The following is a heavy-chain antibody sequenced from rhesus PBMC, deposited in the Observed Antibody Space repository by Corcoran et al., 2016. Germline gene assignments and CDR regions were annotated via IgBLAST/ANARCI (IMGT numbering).Heavy chain of an antibody. CDR2: TNPYTGHP. CDR1: GYSFTTYG. CDR3: ARGSDNGAFDF. J-gene: IGHJ3*01. Sequence: QVQLVQSGPEVMQPGASVKVSCKASGYSFTTYGMNWVRQGPGQGLEWRGWTNPYTGHPTYSPVFPERFVFSMDTSVSTVYLQISSLKGADTAVYYCARGSDNGAFDFWGQGLRVTVSS. V-gene: IGHV7-193*02. D-gene: IGHD2-21*01.